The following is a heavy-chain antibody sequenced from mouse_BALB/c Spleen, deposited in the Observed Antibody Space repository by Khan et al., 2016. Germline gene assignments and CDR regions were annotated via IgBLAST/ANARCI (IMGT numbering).Heavy chain of an antibody. CDR1: GYSITSDYA. D-gene: IGHD1-1*02. Sequence: EVQLQESGPGLVKPSQSLSLTCTVTGYSITSDYAWNWIRQFPGNKLVWLSYISYSGDTHYNPSLTSRISITRDTSKNQFFLQLNSGTAEDTATYYCAREDYSWFAYWGQGTLVTVSA. V-gene: IGHV3-2*02. J-gene: IGHJ3*01. CDR3: AREDYSWFAY. CDR2: ISYSGDT.